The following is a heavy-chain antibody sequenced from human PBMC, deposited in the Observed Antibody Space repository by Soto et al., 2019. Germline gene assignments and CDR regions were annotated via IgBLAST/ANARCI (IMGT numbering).Heavy chain of an antibody. CDR3: ARGLTGTTLVNWFDP. J-gene: IGHJ5*02. CDR2: MYHGGTT. V-gene: IGHV4-38-2*02. CDR1: GYSVSSDSY. Sequence: PSETLSLTCLVSGYSVSSDSYWAWIRQSPGKGLEWIVSMYHGGTTFYNPSLKSRVTMSMDTSKNQFSLKLRSVTDADTAMYYCARGLTGTTLVNWFDPWGQGTLVTVSS. D-gene: IGHD1-7*01.